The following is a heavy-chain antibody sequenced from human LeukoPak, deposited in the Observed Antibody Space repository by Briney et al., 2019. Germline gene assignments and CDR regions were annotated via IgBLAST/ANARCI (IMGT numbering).Heavy chain of an antibody. V-gene: IGHV1-69*05. CDR1: GGTFSSYA. CDR2: IIPIFGTA. J-gene: IGHJ4*02. Sequence: GASVKVSCKASGGTFSSYAISWVRQAPGQGLEWMGGIIPIFGTANYAQKFQGRVTITTDESTSTAYMELSSLRSEDTAVYYCASRATAMADFDYWGQGTLVTVSS. D-gene: IGHD5-18*01. CDR3: ASRATAMADFDY.